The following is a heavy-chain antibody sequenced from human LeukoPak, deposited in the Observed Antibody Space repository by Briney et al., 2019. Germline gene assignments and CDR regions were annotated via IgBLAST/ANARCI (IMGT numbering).Heavy chain of an antibody. Sequence: SETLSLTCAVYGGSFSGYYWSWIRQPPGKGLEWIGEINHSGSTNYNPSLKSRVTISVDTSKNQFSLKLSSVTAADTAVYYCACDSSGYRFDYWGQGTLVTVSS. CDR2: INHSGST. V-gene: IGHV4-34*01. D-gene: IGHD3-22*01. CDR3: ACDSSGYRFDY. CDR1: GGSFSGYY. J-gene: IGHJ4*02.